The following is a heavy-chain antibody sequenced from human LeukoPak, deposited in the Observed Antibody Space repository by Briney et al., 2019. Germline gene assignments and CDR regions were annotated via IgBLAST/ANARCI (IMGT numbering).Heavy chain of an antibody. V-gene: IGHV1-18*01. CDR2: ISGYNGNT. CDR3: ARDARGDFDY. D-gene: IGHD3-10*01. Sequence: GASVKVSCKASGYTFTNYGISWVRQAPGQGLEWMGWISGYNGNTNYAQKLQGRVTMTTDTSTNTAYIELRSLRSDDTAVYYCARDARGDFDYWGQGTLVTVSS. CDR1: GYTFTNYG. J-gene: IGHJ4*02.